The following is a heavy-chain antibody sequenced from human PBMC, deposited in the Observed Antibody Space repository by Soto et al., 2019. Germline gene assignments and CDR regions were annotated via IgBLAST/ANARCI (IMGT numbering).Heavy chain of an antibody. CDR2: INHSGST. V-gene: IGHV4-34*01. CDR3: ARDVYFDY. CDR1: GGSFGGYY. J-gene: IGHJ4*02. Sequence: PSETLSLTCAVYGGSFGGYYWSWIRQPPGKGLEWIGEINHSGSTNYNPSLKSRVTISVDTSKNQFSLKLSSVTAADTAVYYCARDVYFDYWGQGTLVTVSS.